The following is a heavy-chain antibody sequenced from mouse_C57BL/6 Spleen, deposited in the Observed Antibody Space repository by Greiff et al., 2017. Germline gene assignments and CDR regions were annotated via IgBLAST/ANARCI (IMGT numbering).Heavy chain of an antibody. CDR2: INPNYGTT. D-gene: IGHD2-2*01. V-gene: IGHV1-39*01. J-gene: IGHJ3*01. CDR1: GYSFTDYN. CDR3: ARTMVTTGSWFAY. Sequence: VHVKQSGPELVKPGASVKISCKASGYSFTDYNMNWVKQSNGKSLEWIGVINPNYGTTSYNQKFKGKATLTVDQSSSTAYMQLNSLTSEDSAVYYCARTMVTTGSWFAYWGQGTLVTVSA.